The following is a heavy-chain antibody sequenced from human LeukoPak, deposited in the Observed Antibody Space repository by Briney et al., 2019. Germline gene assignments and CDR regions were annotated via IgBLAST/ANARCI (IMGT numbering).Heavy chain of an antibody. CDR3: ARPYDSSGSLGY. CDR1: GGSISSSSYY. CDR2: IYYSGST. V-gene: IGHV4-39*01. Sequence: SETLSLTCTVSGGSISSSSYYWGWIRQPPGKGLEWIGSIYYSGSTYYNPSLKSRVTISVDTSKNQFSLKLSSVTAADTAVYYCARPYDSSGSLGYWGQGTLVTVSS. J-gene: IGHJ4*02. D-gene: IGHD3-22*01.